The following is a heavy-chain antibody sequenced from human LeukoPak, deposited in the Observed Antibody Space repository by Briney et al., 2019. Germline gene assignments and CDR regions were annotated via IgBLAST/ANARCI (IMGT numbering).Heavy chain of an antibody. V-gene: IGHV3-7*04. CDR2: IKQDGSEK. Sequence: GGSLRLSCAASGFTVRNNYMSWVRQAPGKGLEWVANIKQDGSEKYYVDSVKGRFTISRDNAKNSLYLQMNSLRAEDTAVYYCARDQGTYYYDSSGYSDAFDIWGQGTMVTVSS. J-gene: IGHJ3*02. CDR1: GFTVRNNY. CDR3: ARDQGTYYYDSSGYSDAFDI. D-gene: IGHD3-22*01.